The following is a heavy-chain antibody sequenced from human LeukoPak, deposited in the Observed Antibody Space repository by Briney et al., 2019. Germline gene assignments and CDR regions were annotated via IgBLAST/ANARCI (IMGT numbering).Heavy chain of an antibody. J-gene: IGHJ4*02. Sequence: PGRSLRLSCAASGFTFSSHAMHWVRQAPGKGLEWVAVISLDSKDEYYAASVEGRFSISRDNSTNTVYLQMNSLRADDTAVYHCARDGYGTLFGLDSWGQGTLVTVSS. V-gene: IGHV3-30*04. D-gene: IGHD6-13*01. CDR2: ISLDSKDE. CDR1: GFTFSSHA. CDR3: ARDGYGTLFGLDS.